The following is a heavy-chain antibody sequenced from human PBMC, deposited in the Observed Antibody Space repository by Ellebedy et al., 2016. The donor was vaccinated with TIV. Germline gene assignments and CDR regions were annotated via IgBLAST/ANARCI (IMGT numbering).Heavy chain of an antibody. J-gene: IGHJ4*02. Sequence: ASVKVSCKASGYTFTTYYIHWVRQAPGQGLEWMGIIRPSDGSATYAQKFQGRVTMTRDTPTSTVHMELTSLSSEDTAVYYCVRYSYGRQIGRDYFDYWGQGTLVTVSS. CDR2: IRPSDGSA. V-gene: IGHV1-46*03. D-gene: IGHD5-18*01. CDR1: GYTFTTYY. CDR3: VRYSYGRQIGRDYFDY.